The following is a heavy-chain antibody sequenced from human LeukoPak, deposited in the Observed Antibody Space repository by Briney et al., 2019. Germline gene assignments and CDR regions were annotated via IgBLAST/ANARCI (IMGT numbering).Heavy chain of an antibody. CDR2: IKEDGSER. Sequence: GGSLRLSCAASGFIFNRAWMNWVRQTPGKGLEWVASIKEDGSERQYVDSVKGRFSISRDNTKGSLFLQLNSLRAEDTAVYYCARGGKWAATAYWGQGTLVTVSS. CDR3: ARGGKWAATAY. CDR1: GFIFNRAW. J-gene: IGHJ4*02. D-gene: IGHD1-26*01. V-gene: IGHV3-7*03.